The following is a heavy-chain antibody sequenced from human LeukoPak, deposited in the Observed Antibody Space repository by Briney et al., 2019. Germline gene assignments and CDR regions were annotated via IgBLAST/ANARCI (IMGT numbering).Heavy chain of an antibody. Sequence: SETLSLTCAVYGGSFSGYYWSWIRQPPGKGLEWIGEINHSGSTNYNPSLKSRVTISVDTSKNQFSLKLSSVTAADTAVYYCARGAETAMGDYWGQGTLVTVSS. CDR1: GGSFSGYY. CDR2: INHSGST. D-gene: IGHD5-18*01. J-gene: IGHJ4*02. CDR3: ARGAETAMGDY. V-gene: IGHV4-34*01.